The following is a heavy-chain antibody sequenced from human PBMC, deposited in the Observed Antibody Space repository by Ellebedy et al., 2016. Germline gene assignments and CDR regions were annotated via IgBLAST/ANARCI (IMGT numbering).Heavy chain of an antibody. J-gene: IGHJ4*02. Sequence: GESLKISCAASGFTFGNYWMNWVRQAPGKGLEWVANINQDGSAKYYVDSVKGRFTISRDNAKNSLSLQMSSLGGEDTAVYYCARGGVVAGADYWGQGTLVTVSS. CDR2: INQDGSAK. CDR3: ARGGVVAGADY. D-gene: IGHD6-19*01. V-gene: IGHV3-7*03. CDR1: GFTFGNYW.